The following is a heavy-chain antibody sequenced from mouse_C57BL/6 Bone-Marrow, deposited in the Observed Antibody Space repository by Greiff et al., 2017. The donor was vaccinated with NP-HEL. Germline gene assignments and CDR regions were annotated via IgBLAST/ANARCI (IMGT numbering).Heavy chain of an antibody. Sequence: EVKLLESGPGLAKPSQTLSLTCSVTGYSITSDYWNWIRKFPGNKLEYMGYISYSGSTYYNPSPKSRISITRDTSKNQYYLQLNSVATEDTATYYYARSPLWLRRNYYAMDYWGQGTSVTVSS. CDR3: ARSPLWLRRNYYAMDY. V-gene: IGHV3-8*01. J-gene: IGHJ4*01. D-gene: IGHD2-2*01. CDR1: GYSITSDY. CDR2: ISYSGST.